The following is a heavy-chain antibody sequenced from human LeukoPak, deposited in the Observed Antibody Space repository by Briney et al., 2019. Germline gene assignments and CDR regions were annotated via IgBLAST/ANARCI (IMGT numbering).Heavy chain of an antibody. V-gene: IGHV3-21*01. CDR2: ISSSGTYI. CDR3: ARAEDGDYPDY. D-gene: IGHD4-17*01. CDR1: AFSFSGYN. J-gene: IGHJ4*02. Sequence: GGSLRLSCAASAFSFSGYNMNWVRQAPGKGLEWVSSISSSGTYIYYRDSVKGRFTSSRDNAENSLYLEMHSLRVEDTAIYYCARAEDGDYPDYWGQGTLVTVSS.